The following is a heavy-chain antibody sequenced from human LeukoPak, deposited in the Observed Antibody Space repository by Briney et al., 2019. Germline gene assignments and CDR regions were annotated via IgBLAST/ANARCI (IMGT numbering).Heavy chain of an antibody. V-gene: IGHV3-30*14. Sequence: GGSLRLSCAASGFTFSSYAMHWVRQAPGKGLEWVAVISYDGSNKYYADSVKGRFTISRDIFKNTVYLQMNSLRAEDTAVYYCAREGATTAFDYWGQGTLVTVSS. J-gene: IGHJ4*02. CDR3: AREGATTAFDY. CDR1: GFTFSSYA. D-gene: IGHD1-26*01. CDR2: ISYDGSNK.